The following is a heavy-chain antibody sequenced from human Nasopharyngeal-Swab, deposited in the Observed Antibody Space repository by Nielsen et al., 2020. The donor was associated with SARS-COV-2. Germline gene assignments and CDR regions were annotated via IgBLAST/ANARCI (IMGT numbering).Heavy chain of an antibody. V-gene: IGHV3-15*01. CDR2: IKSKTDGGTT. CDR1: GFTFSNTW. D-gene: IGHD6-13*01. J-gene: IGHJ6*03. CDR3: ITDLAAAGDYYYYYYMDV. Sequence: GESLKISCAASGFTFSNTWMSWVRQAPGKGLEWVGRIKSKTDGGTTDYAAPVKGRFTISRDDSKNTLYLQMNSLKTEDTAVYYCITDLAAAGDYYYYYYMDVWGKGTTVTVSS.